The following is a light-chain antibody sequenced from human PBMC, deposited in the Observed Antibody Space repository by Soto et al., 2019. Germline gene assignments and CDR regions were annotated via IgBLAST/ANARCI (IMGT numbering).Light chain of an antibody. CDR3: QQSYSTPYT. Sequence: DIQMTQSPSSLSASVGDRVTITCRASQSITNSFNWYQQKPGKAPKLLMYAASSLQSGVPSRFSGSASGTDFTLTISSLQPEDFATYYCQQSYSTPYTFGQGTKLVIK. J-gene: IGKJ2*01. V-gene: IGKV1-39*01. CDR2: AAS. CDR1: QSITNS.